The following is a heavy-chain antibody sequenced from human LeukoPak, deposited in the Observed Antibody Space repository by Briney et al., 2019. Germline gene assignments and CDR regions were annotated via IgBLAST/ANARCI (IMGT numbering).Heavy chain of an antibody. D-gene: IGHD3-10*01. CDR2: INTNTGNP. J-gene: IGHJ3*02. V-gene: IGHV7-4-1*02. CDR1: GYTFTNYV. Sequence: ASVKVSCKASGYTFTNYVMNWVRQAPGQGLEWMGWINTNTGNPTYAQGFTGRFVFSLDTSVSTAYLQISSLKAEDTAVYYCARVAELLWFGELGAFDIWGQGTMVTVFS. CDR3: ARVAELLWFGELGAFDI.